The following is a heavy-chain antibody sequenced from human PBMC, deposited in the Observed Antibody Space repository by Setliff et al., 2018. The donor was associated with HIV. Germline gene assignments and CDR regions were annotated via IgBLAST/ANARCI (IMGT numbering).Heavy chain of an antibody. J-gene: IGHJ4*02. D-gene: IGHD3-22*01. CDR2: IYTTGST. CDR3: AHYYYDTSGQPFDY. V-gene: IGHV4-4*07. CDR1: GGSISSYY. Sequence: SETLSLTCTVSGGSISSYYWSWIRQPAGQGLVWIGRIYTTGSTNYNPSLKSRVTISLDTSKNQLSLKLSSVTAADTAVYYCAHYYYDTSGQPFDYWGQGTLVTVSS.